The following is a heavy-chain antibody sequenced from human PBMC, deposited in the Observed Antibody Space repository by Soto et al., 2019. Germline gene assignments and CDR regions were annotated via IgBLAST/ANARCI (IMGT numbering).Heavy chain of an antibody. CDR1: GDSITTSY. V-gene: IGHV4-59*01. CDR3: ARDLSGGSSWYEFDS. Sequence: SETRSLTCTVSGDSITTSYWSCIRQPPGKGLEWIGYIHYTGSTNSNPSLKSRVTISADTSKNQFSLKLASVTSADTAVYYCARDLSGGSSWYEFDSWGQGTLVTVYS. D-gene: IGHD6-13*01. CDR2: IHYTGST. J-gene: IGHJ4*02.